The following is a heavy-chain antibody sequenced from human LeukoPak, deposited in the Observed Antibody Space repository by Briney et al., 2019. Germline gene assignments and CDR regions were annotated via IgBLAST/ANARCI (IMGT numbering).Heavy chain of an antibody. D-gene: IGHD6-19*01. V-gene: IGHV3-13*01. CDR2: IGTLAVT. CDR3: ATGRSRGWSYAFDI. J-gene: IGHJ3*02. Sequence: GGSLRLSCAASGLTFSSHDMHWVRQVTGKGLEWVSAIGTLAVTFYSDSVKGRFTISRENAKNSLYLQMNSLRAGDTAVYYCATGRSRGWSYAFDIWGRGTMVTVSS. CDR1: GLTFSSHD.